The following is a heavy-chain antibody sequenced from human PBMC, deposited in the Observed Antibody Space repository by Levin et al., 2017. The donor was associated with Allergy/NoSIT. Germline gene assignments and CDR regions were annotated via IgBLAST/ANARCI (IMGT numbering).Heavy chain of an antibody. Sequence: GGSLRLSCAASGFTFSTYSMNWVRQAPGKGLEWVSYISSSGDTIYYPDSVQGRFTISRDNARNSLYLQMDRLRDEDTAVYYCARDLHGVIDYGDLPGYFDYWGQGTQVTVSS. V-gene: IGHV3-48*02. CDR3: ARDLHGVIDYGDLPGYFDY. D-gene: IGHD4-17*01. CDR1: GFTFSTYS. CDR2: ISSSGDTI. J-gene: IGHJ4*02.